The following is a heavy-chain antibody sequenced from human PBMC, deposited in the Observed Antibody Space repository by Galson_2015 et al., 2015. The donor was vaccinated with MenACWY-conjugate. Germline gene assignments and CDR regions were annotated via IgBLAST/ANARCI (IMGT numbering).Heavy chain of an antibody. CDR3: ARLYYYGSGSYGMDV. V-gene: IGHV4-59*08. J-gene: IGHJ6*02. CDR1: GGSISSYY. Sequence: ETLSLTCTVSGGSISSYYWSWIRQPPGKGLEWIGYIYYSGSTNFNPSLKSRVTISVDTSKNQFSLKLSSVTAADTAVYYCARLYYYGSGSYGMDVWGQGTTVTVSS. D-gene: IGHD3-10*01. CDR2: IYYSGST.